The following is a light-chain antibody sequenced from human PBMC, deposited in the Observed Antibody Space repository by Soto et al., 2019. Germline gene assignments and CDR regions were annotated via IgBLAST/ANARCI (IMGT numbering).Light chain of an antibody. CDR3: QQYGRSPWT. CDR2: GAS. Sequence: IVLTHSPGTLSFSPWYRSTLSFSASQSVSSSYLAWYQQKPGQAPGLLIYGASSRATGIPDRFSGSGSGTDFTLTISRLEPEDFAVYYCQQYGRSPWTFGQGTKVDI. J-gene: IGKJ1*01. CDR1: QSVSSSY. V-gene: IGKV3-20*01.